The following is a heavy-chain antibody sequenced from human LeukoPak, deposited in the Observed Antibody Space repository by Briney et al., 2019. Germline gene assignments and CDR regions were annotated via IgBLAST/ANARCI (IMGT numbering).Heavy chain of an antibody. CDR1: GGSISGYY. J-gene: IGHJ6*03. CDR3: ARCYGSGSYYKVRYYYYYYMDV. CDR2: INHSGST. V-gene: IGHV4-34*01. Sequence: SETLSLTCTVSGGSISGYYWSWIRQPPGKGLEWIGEINHSGSTNYNPSLKSRVTISVDTSKNQFSLKLSSVTAADTAVYYCARCYGSGSYYKVRYYYYYYMDVWGKGTTVTISS. D-gene: IGHD3-10*01.